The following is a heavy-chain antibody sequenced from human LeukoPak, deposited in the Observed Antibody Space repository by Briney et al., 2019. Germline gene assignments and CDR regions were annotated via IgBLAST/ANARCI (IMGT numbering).Heavy chain of an antibody. CDR2: IRYDGSSK. CDR3: AELGITMIGGV. Sequence: GGSLRLSCAASGFTFSSYGMHWVRQAPGKGLEWVAFIRYDGSSKYYADSVKGRFTISRDNAKNSLYLQMNSLRAEDTAVYYCAELGITMIGGVWGKGTTVTISS. V-gene: IGHV3-30*02. D-gene: IGHD3-10*02. J-gene: IGHJ6*04. CDR1: GFTFSSYG.